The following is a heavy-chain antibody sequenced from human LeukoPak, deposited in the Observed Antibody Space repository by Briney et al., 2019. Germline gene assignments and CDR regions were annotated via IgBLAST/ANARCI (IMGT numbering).Heavy chain of an antibody. Sequence: SETLSLTCAVYGGSFSGYYWSWIRQPPGKGLEWIGEINHSGSTNYNPSLKSRVTISVDTSKNQFSLKLSSVTAADTAVYYCARFWNYGSHAPSAFDYWAREPWSPSPQ. CDR1: GGSFSGYY. J-gene: IGHJ4*02. D-gene: IGHD1-7*01. V-gene: IGHV4-34*01. CDR3: ARFWNYGSHAPSAFDY. CDR2: INHSGST.